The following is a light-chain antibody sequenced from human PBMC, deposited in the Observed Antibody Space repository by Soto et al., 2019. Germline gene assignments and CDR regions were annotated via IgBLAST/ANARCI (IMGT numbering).Light chain of an antibody. CDR3: SPYAGINNHV. V-gene: IGLV2-8*01. Sequence: QSVLTQPPSASGSPGQSVTISCTGTSSDVGGYNYVSWYQQDPGKAPKLMIYEVSKRPSGVPDRFSGSKSGNTASLTVSGLQAEDEADSYCSPYAGINNHVFGTGTNLTVL. CDR2: EVS. J-gene: IGLJ1*01. CDR1: SSDVGGYNY.